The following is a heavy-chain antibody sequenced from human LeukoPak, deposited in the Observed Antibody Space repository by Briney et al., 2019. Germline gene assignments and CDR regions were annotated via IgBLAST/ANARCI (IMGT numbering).Heavy chain of an antibody. CDR2: INPSGGST. J-gene: IGHJ3*01. D-gene: IGHD2-15*01. CDR1: GYTFTNYY. Sequence: ASVKVSCKTFGYTFTNYYIHWVRRAPGQGLEWMGKINPSGGSTSYPQKFQGRVTMTRDTSTTTVYMELSTLRSEDTAIYYCARGYCSGGGCSGLDAFDGWGQGTMVTVSS. CDR3: ARGYCSGGGCSGLDAFDG. V-gene: IGHV1-46*01.